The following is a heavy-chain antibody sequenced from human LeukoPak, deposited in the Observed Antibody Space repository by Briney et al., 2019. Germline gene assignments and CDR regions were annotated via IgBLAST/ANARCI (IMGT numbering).Heavy chain of an antibody. V-gene: IGHV3-74*01. CDR1: GFTFSHYW. CDR2: ITGDGSGT. Sequence: PGGSLRLSCAASGFTFSHYWMHWVRQAPGKGLVWVSDITGDGSGTNHADSVKGRFTISRDNAKNTLYLQMNSLRADDTAVYYCSRKTWFDSWGQGTLVTVSS. CDR3: SRKTWFDS. J-gene: IGHJ5*01.